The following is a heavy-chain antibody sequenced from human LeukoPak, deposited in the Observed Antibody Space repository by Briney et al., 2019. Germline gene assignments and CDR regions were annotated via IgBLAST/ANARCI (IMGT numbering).Heavy chain of an antibody. Sequence: GGSLRLSCVASGFTFSNYAMTWVRQAPGKGLEWVSAIGGDGVGKDYADSVKGRFTISRDNSKNTLYLQMNSLRAEDTALYYCAKRAGGTPDYWGLGTLVIVSS. CDR2: IGGDGVGK. CDR3: AKRAGGTPDY. D-gene: IGHD1-26*01. CDR1: GFTFSNYA. J-gene: IGHJ4*02. V-gene: IGHV3-23*01.